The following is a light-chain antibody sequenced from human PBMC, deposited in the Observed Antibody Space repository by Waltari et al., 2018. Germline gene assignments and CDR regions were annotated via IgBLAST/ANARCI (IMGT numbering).Light chain of an antibody. CDR1: SSNIGSNY. CDR3: AAWDDSLRGPV. CDR2: RHN. J-gene: IGLJ2*01. Sequence: QSVVTQPPSASGTPGQRVTISCSGSSSNIGSNYVYWFQQLPGTAPKLLIYRHNQRPSGVPDRFSGSKSGTSASLAISGLRSEDEADYNCAAWDDSLRGPVFGGGTKLTVL. V-gene: IGLV1-47*01.